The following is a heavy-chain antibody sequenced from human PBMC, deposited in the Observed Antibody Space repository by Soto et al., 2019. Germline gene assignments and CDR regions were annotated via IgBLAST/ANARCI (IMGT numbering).Heavy chain of an antibody. Sequence: GTLSLTCTVSGGSISSYYWSWIRQPSGKGLEWIGRIYTSGSTNYNPSLKSRVTTSVDTSKNQFSLKLSSVTAADTAVYYCARDKTYYDFWSGQSIDSYYYGMDVWGQGTTVTVSS. J-gene: IGHJ6*02. CDR2: IYTSGST. CDR3: ARDKTYYDFWSGQSIDSYYYGMDV. V-gene: IGHV4-4*07. CDR1: GGSISSYY. D-gene: IGHD3-3*01.